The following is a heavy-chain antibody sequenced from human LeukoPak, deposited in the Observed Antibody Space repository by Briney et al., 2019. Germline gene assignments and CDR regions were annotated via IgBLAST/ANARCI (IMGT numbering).Heavy chain of an antibody. J-gene: IGHJ4*02. V-gene: IGHV3-33*01. CDR2: IWYDGSNK. Sequence: GGSLRLSCAASGFTFNSYGMHWVRQAPGKGLEWVAFIWYDGSNKYYTYSVKGRFTISRDNSKDTLYLQMNSLRAEDTAVYYCARLFSNTFYYHSGTHLDYWGQGTLVTVSS. D-gene: IGHD3-10*01. CDR3: ARLFSNTFYYHSGTHLDY. CDR1: GFTFNSYG.